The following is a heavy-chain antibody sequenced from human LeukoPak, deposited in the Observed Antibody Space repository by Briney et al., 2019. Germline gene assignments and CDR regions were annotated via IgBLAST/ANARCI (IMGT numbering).Heavy chain of an antibody. Sequence: SETLSLTCTVSGYSISSGYYWGWIRQPPGKGLEWIGSIYHSGSTYYNPSLKSRVTISVDTSKNQFSLKLSSVTAADTAVYYCVLLPYYYDSGGYYGMDVWGQGTTVTVSS. V-gene: IGHV4-38-2*02. D-gene: IGHD3-22*01. CDR1: GYSISSGYY. J-gene: IGHJ6*02. CDR2: IYHSGST. CDR3: VLLPYYYDSGGYYGMDV.